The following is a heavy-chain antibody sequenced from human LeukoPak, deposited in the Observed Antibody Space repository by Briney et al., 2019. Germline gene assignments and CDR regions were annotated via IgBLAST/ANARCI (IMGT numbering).Heavy chain of an antibody. CDR3: ARARASGRSGFDY. Sequence: GGSLRLSCVASGPTVSSYSMNWVRQAPGKGLEWVSYISSSSSTIYYADSVKGRFTISRDNAKNSLDLQMNSLRDEDTAVYYCARARASGRSGFDYWGQGTLVTVSS. CDR1: GPTVSSYS. CDR2: ISSSSSTI. D-gene: IGHD2-15*01. J-gene: IGHJ4*02. V-gene: IGHV3-48*02.